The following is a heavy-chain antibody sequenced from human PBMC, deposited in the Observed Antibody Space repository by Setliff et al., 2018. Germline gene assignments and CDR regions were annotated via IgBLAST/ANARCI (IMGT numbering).Heavy chain of an antibody. CDR2: IYYSGST. D-gene: IGHD5-18*01. CDR3: ARQGEIQPVLDY. CDR1: GGSISSSSYY. Sequence: SETLSLTCTVSGGSISSSSYYWGWLRQPPGKGLEWIGSIYYSGSTYYNPSLKRRVTISVDTSKNQFSLKLSSVTAADTAVYYCARQGEIQPVLDYWGQGTLVTVSS. J-gene: IGHJ4*02. V-gene: IGHV4-39*01.